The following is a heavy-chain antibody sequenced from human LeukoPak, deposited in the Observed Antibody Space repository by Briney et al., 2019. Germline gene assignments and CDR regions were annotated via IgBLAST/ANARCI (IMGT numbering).Heavy chain of an antibody. J-gene: IGHJ4*02. D-gene: IGHD4-17*01. Sequence: GGPLRLSCAASGFTFSSYTMNWVRQAPGEGLEWVSSITGSGSDIYYADSVKGRFTISRDNAKNSLYLQMNRLRAEDTAVYYCARDVYGDYANDYWGQGTLVTVSS. CDR2: ITGSGSDI. CDR3: ARDVYGDYANDY. CDR1: GFTFSSYT. V-gene: IGHV3-21*01.